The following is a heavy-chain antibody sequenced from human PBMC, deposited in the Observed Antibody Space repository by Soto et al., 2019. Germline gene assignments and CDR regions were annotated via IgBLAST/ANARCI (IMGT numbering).Heavy chain of an antibody. CDR1: GGSISSSNW. D-gene: IGHD1-26*01. Sequence: SETLSLTCAVSGGSISSSNWRSWVRQPPGKGLEWIGEIYHSGSTNYNPSLKSRVTISVDKSKNQFSLKLSSVTAADTAVYYCARGIVGATTPCYFDYWGQGTLVTVSS. V-gene: IGHV4-4*02. CDR2: IYHSGST. J-gene: IGHJ4*02. CDR3: ARGIVGATTPCYFDY.